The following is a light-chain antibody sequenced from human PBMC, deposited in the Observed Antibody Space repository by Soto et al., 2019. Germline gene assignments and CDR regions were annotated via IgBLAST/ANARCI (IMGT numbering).Light chain of an antibody. CDR2: GNS. V-gene: IGLV1-40*01. CDR3: RSYDSRLSGYL. J-gene: IGLJ1*01. Sequence: QSVLTQPPSVSGAPGQRVTISCTGSSSNIGAGYDVNWYQQLPGAAPKFLIYGNSNRPSGVPDRFSGSKSGTSASLAITGLQAEDAADYYCRSYDSRLSGYLFGTGTKVTVL. CDR1: SSNIGAGYD.